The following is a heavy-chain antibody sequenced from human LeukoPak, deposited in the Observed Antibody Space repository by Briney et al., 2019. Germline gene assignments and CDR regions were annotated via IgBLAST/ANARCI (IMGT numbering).Heavy chain of an antibody. Sequence: AGGSLRLSCAASGFTFSSYAMSWVRQAPGKGLEWVSVISDSGGSTYYADSVKGRFTISRDNSKNTLYLQMNTLRADDTAVYYCAKVDRETYAAKCDSWGQGTLVTVSS. V-gene: IGHV3-23*01. CDR1: GFTFSSYA. CDR3: AKVDRETYAAKCDS. D-gene: IGHD2-2*01. CDR2: ISDSGGST. J-gene: IGHJ4*02.